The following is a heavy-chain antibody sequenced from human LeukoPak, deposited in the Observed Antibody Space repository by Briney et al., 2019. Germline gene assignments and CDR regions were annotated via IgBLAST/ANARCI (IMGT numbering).Heavy chain of an antibody. D-gene: IGHD1-26*01. V-gene: IGHV3-23*01. Sequence: GGSLRLSCAASGFTFSSYAMSWVRQAPGKGLEWVSAISGSGGSTYYADSVKGRFTISRDNSKNTLYLHMNSLRAEDTAVYYCAKFLGVVGATPPRYLDYWGQGTLVTVSS. CDR3: AKFLGVVGATPPRYLDY. J-gene: IGHJ4*02. CDR1: GFTFSSYA. CDR2: ISGSGGST.